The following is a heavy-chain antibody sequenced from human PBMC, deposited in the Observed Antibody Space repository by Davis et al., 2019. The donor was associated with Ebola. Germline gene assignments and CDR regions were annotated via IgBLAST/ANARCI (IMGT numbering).Heavy chain of an antibody. J-gene: IGHJ4*02. CDR1: GYAFMTYD. V-gene: IGHV5-51*01. CDR3: ARGSSGSYS. CDR2: IFPSNSDS. D-gene: IGHD3-22*01. Sequence: KVSCKASGYAFMTYDINWVRQMPGKGLEWMGMIFPSNSDSRYSPSFQGQVTISVDRSISTAYLQWRSLKASDTAMYYCARGSSGSYSWGQGTLVTVSS.